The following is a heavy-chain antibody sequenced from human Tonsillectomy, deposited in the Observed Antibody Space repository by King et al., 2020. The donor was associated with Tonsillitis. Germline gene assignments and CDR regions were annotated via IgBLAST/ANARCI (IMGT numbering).Heavy chain of an antibody. CDR3: AHNYISIDNFLAWFDP. V-gene: IGHV2-5*01. CDR2: IHWNDDK. D-gene: IGHD3-16*01. Sequence: TLKESGPTLVKPTETLTLTCTFSGFSLTSTGVGVAWIRQPPGKALEWLAIIHWNDDKRYSPSLRSRLTITKDTSKNQVVLTMTNMDPVDTATYYCAHNYISIDNFLAWFDPWGQGTLVTVSS. J-gene: IGHJ5*02. CDR1: GFSLTSTGVG.